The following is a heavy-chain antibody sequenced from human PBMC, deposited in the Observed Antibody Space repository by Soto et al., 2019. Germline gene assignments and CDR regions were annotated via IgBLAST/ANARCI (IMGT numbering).Heavy chain of an antibody. Sequence: QVQLVESGGGVVQPGRSLRLSCAASGFTFSSYGMHWVRQAPGKGLEWVAVISYDGSNKYYADSVKGRFTISRDNSKNTLYLQMNSLRAEDTAVYYCANPMDTTFAYGMDVWGQGTTVTVSS. CDR2: ISYDGSNK. CDR3: ANPMDTTFAYGMDV. D-gene: IGHD3-10*01. J-gene: IGHJ6*02. V-gene: IGHV3-30*18. CDR1: GFTFSSYG.